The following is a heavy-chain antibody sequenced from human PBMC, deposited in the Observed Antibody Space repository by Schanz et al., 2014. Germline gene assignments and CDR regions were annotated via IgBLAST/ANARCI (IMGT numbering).Heavy chain of an antibody. D-gene: IGHD3-9*01. CDR2: IWNNGVTK. V-gene: IGHV3-33*06. CDR1: GFSLNTYG. Sequence: VQLLESGGGVVQPGTSLILSCSVSGFSLNTYGIHWFRQPAGKGLEWVAVIWNNGVTKYYADSVKGRFTMSRDNSKNTLYLQMNSLRTEDTAVYYCAKAEYDILTDSYSRLDPWGQGTLVTVSS. J-gene: IGHJ5*02. CDR3: AKAEYDILTDSYSRLDP.